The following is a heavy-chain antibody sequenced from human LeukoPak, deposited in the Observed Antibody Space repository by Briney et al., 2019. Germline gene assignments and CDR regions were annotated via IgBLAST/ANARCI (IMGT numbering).Heavy chain of an antibody. Sequence: PSQTLSLTCAVSGGAISSGGYSWSWVRQPPGKGLEWIGYIYHSGSTYYNPSLKSRVTISVDRSKNQFSLKLSSVTAADTAVYHCARARSGWDYYFDYWGQGTLVTVSS. CDR2: IYHSGST. D-gene: IGHD3-22*01. CDR1: GGAISSGGYS. J-gene: IGHJ4*02. CDR3: ARARSGWDYYFDY. V-gene: IGHV4-30-2*01.